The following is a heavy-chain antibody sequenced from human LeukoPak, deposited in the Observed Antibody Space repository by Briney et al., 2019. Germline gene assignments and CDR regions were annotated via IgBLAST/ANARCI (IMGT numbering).Heavy chain of an antibody. CDR3: ARDPGLRYFDWTLPL. CDR1: GYTFISYS. V-gene: IGHV3-21*01. J-gene: IGHJ4*02. CDR2: ISSSSSYI. D-gene: IGHD3-9*01. Sequence: GGSLRLSCAASGYTFISYSMNWVRQAPGKGLEWVSSISSSSSYIYYADSVKGRFTISRDNAKNSLYLQMNSLRAEDTAVYYCARDPGLRYFDWTLPLWGQGTLVTVSS.